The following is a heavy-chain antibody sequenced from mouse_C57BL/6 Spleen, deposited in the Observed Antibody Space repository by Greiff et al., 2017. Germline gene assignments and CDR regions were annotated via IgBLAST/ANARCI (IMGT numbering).Heavy chain of an antibody. CDR2: INPSSGYT. CDR1: GYTFTSYW. J-gene: IGHJ2*01. Sequence: QVQLQQSGAELAKPGASVKLSCKASGYTFTSYWMHWVKQRPGQGLEWIGYINPSSGYTKYNQKFKDKAPLTADKSSSTAYMQLSSLTYEDSAVYYCARRGDWDDYWGQGTTLTVSS. CDR3: ARRGDWDDY. V-gene: IGHV1-7*01. D-gene: IGHD4-1*01.